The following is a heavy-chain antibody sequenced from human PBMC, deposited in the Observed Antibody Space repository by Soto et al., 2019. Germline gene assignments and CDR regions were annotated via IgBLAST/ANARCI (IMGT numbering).Heavy chain of an antibody. Sequence: VGSLRLSCAASGFTFTRYSMNWFRQAPGKGLEWVSSISSTTNYIYYGDSMKGRFTIPRDNAKNSLYLEMNSLRAEDTAVYYCARESEDLTSNFDYWGQGTLVTVSS. CDR2: ISSTTNYI. CDR1: GFTFTRYS. J-gene: IGHJ4*02. V-gene: IGHV3-21*06. CDR3: ARESEDLTSNFDY.